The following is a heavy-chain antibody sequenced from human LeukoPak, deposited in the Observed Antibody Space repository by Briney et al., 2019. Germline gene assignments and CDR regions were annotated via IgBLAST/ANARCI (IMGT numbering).Heavy chain of an antibody. CDR1: GGTFSSYA. V-gene: IGHV1-69*05. J-gene: IGHJ4*02. Sequence: SVKVSCKASGGTFSSYAISWVRQAPGQGLEWMGRIIPIFGTANYAQKFQGRVTITTDESTSTAYMELSSLRSEDTAVYYCARGPRYSSGWYVWDWGQGTLVTVSS. CDR2: IIPIFGTA. D-gene: IGHD6-19*01. CDR3: ARGPRYSSGWYVWD.